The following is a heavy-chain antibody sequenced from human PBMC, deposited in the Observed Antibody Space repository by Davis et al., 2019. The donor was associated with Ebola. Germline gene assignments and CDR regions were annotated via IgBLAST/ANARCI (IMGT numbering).Heavy chain of an antibody. Sequence: SETLSLTCAVSGGSISSGGYSWSWIRQPPGKGLEWIGYIYDSGFTNYNPSLKNRVTLSLDTSKSQFSLNLNSVTAADSAVYYCARGGKTSGWYYYFDYWGQGSLVTVSS. D-gene: IGHD6-19*01. V-gene: IGHV4-61*08. J-gene: IGHJ4*02. CDR2: IYDSGFT. CDR1: GGSISSGGYS. CDR3: ARGGKTSGWYYYFDY.